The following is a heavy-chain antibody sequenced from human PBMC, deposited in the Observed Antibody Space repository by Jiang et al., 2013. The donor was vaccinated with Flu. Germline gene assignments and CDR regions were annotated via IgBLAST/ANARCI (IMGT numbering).Heavy chain of an antibody. CDR1: GYPFTDYT. V-gene: IGHV1-3*01. CDR3: ARGDYGDYVGYFDY. J-gene: IGHJ4*02. D-gene: IGHD4-17*01. CDR2: ILAGSGDS. Sequence: GAEVKRPGASVTISCQASGYPFTDYTIHWVRQAPGQGLEWMGWILAGSGDSKFSQKFQDRVTITRDTSANTAYMELSSLNSDDSGLYFCARGDYGDYVGYFDYWGQGSLVTVSS.